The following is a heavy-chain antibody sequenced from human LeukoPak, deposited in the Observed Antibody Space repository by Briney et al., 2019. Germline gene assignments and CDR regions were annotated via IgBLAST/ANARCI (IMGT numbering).Heavy chain of an antibody. Sequence: GGSLRLSCAASGFTFSSYAMSWVRQAPGKGLEWVSAISGSGGSTYYADSVKGWFTISRDNSKNTLYLQMNSLRAEDTAVYYCAKGQGYSGYDFETYYYYGMDAWGQGTTVTVSS. CDR2: ISGSGGST. V-gene: IGHV3-23*01. CDR3: AKGQGYSGYDFETYYYYGMDA. J-gene: IGHJ6*02. D-gene: IGHD5-12*01. CDR1: GFTFSSYA.